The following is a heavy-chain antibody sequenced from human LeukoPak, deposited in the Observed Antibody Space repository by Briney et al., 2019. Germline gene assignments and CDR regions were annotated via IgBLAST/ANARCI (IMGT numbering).Heavy chain of an antibody. CDR3: ARVVYYDSGSYYENSFDY. D-gene: IGHD3-10*01. J-gene: IGHJ4*02. V-gene: IGHV1-2*02. Sequence: GASVKVSCKASGYTFSGYYIHWVRQAPGQGLEWMGWINPHSGGTEYAQKFQGRVTMTRDTSISTAYMDLSRLRSDDTAVYYCARVVYYDSGSYYENSFDYWGQGTLVTVSS. CDR1: GYTFSGYY. CDR2: INPHSGGT.